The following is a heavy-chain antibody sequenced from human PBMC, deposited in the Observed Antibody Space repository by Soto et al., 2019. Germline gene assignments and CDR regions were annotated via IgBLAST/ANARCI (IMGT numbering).Heavy chain of an antibody. V-gene: IGHV6-1*01. J-gene: IGHJ6*02. Sequence: PSQTLSLTCAISGDIVFSNTATWNWIRQSPSRGLEWLGRTYYRSKWYNDYAVSVKSRITINPDTSKNQFSLQLNSVTPEDTAVYYCARDRRDYYYYGMDVWGQGTTVTVSS. CDR3: ARDRRDYYYYGMDV. CDR2: TYYRSKWYN. CDR1: GDIVFSNTAT.